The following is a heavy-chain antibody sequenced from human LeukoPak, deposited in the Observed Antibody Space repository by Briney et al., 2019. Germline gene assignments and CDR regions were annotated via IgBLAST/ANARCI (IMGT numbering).Heavy chain of an antibody. J-gene: IGHJ4*02. CDR2: IGGGGGSGGST. D-gene: IGHD2-15*01. CDR1: GFTFSTFA. Sequence: GGSLRLSCAASGFTFSTFAMSWVRQAPGKGLEWVSVIGGGGGSGGSTYYADSVKGRFTISRDNSKNTVFLQMNSLRAEDTAVYYCVKDPRFCSGGSCQSWGQGTLVTVSS. V-gene: IGHV3-23*01. CDR3: VKDPRFCSGGSCQS.